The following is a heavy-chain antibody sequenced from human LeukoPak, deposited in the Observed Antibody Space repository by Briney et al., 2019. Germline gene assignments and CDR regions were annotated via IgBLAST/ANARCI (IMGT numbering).Heavy chain of an antibody. Sequence: GGSLRLSCAASGFTFSNYAMNWVRQAPGKGLEWVSYMSRGGNTIYYSDSVKGRFTISRDTAENSLSLQMNSLRAEDTAVYYCARNTGYSYGYFDYWGQGTLVTVSS. CDR1: GFTFSNYA. V-gene: IGHV3-48*03. CDR3: ARNTGYSYGYFDY. J-gene: IGHJ4*02. CDR2: MSRGGNTI. D-gene: IGHD5-18*01.